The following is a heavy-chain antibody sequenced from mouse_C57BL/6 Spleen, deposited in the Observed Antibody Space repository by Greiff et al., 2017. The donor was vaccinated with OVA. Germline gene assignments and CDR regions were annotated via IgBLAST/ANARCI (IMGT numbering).Heavy chain of an antibody. V-gene: IGHV1-50*01. CDR3: ARKGYSNYAAMDY. J-gene: IGHJ4*01. CDR1: GYTFTSYW. Sequence: QVQLQQPGAELVKPGASVKLSCKASGYTFTSYWMQWVKQRPGQGLEWIGEIDPSDSYTNYNQKFKGKATLTVDTSSSTAYMQLSSLTSEDAAVYYCARKGYSNYAAMDYWGQGTSVTVSS. D-gene: IGHD2-5*01. CDR2: IDPSDSYT.